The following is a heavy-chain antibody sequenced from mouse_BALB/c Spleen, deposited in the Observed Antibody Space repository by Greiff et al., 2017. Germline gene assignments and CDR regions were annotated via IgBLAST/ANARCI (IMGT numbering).Heavy chain of an antibody. Sequence: EVQRVESGPGLVKPSQSLSLTCTVTGYSITSDYAWNWIRQFPGNKLEWMGYISYSGSTSYNPSLKSRISITRDTSKNQFFLQLNSVTTEDTATYYCASYYYGSSYNAMDYWGQGTSVTVSS. J-gene: IGHJ4*01. V-gene: IGHV3-2*02. CDR3: ASYYYGSSYNAMDY. D-gene: IGHD1-1*01. CDR1: GYSITSDYA. CDR2: ISYSGST.